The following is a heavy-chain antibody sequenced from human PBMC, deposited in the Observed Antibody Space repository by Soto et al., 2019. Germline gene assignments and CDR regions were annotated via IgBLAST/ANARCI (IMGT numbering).Heavy chain of an antibody. CDR2: IRSKAYGGTT. V-gene: IGHV3-49*03. CDR3: TVGYCTNGVCNNYYYYGMDV. J-gene: IGHJ6*02. CDR1: GFTFGDYA. D-gene: IGHD2-8*01. Sequence: GGSLRLSCTASGFTFGDYAMSWFRQAPGKGLEWVGFIRSKAYGGTTEYAASVKGRFTISRDDSKSIAYLQMNSLKTEDTAVYYCTVGYCTNGVCNNYYYYGMDVWGQGTTVTVSS.